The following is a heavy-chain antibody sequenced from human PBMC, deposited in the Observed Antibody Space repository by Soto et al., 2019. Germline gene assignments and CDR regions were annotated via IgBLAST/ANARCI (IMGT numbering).Heavy chain of an antibody. J-gene: IGHJ3*02. Sequence: QVQLVQSGAEEKKPGSSVKVSCKAAGGTFSCYAISWVRQAPGQGLEWMGGILPIFGTANYARKFQGRVTIIAAEYTSTAYMELSSLRSEDTAVYYCARGYYDSSGVDSWGQGPMVTVSS. CDR3: ARGYYDSSGVDS. V-gene: IGHV1-69*01. D-gene: IGHD3-22*01. CDR2: ILPIFGTA. CDR1: GGTFSCYA.